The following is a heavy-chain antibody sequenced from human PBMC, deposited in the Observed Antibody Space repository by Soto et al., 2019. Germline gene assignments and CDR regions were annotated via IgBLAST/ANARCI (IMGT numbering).Heavy chain of an antibody. V-gene: IGHV3-30*18. Sequence: GGSLRLSCAASGFTFSSYGMHWVRQAPGKGLEWVAVISYDGSNKYYADSVKGRFTISRDNSKNTLYLQMNSLRAEDTAVYYCAKETYSSSPGAEYYYYMDVWGKGTTVTVSS. CDR3: AKETYSSSPGAEYYYYMDV. CDR2: ISYDGSNK. D-gene: IGHD6-6*01. CDR1: GFTFSSYG. J-gene: IGHJ6*03.